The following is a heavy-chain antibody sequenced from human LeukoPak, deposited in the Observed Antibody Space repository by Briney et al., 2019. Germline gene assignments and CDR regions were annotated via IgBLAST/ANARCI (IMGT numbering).Heavy chain of an antibody. CDR3: ARDGAHDYGDYDFDY. CDR2: IYSGGST. J-gene: IGHJ4*02. Sequence: GGSLRLSCAASGFTVSSNYMSWVRQAPGKGLEWVSVIYSGGSTYYADSVKGRFTISRDNSKNTLYLQMNSLRAKDTAVYYCARDGAHDYGDYDFDYWGQGTLVTVSS. CDR1: GFTVSSNY. V-gene: IGHV3-66*02. D-gene: IGHD4-17*01.